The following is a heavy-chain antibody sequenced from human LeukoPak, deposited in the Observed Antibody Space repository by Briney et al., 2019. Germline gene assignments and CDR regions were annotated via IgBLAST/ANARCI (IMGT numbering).Heavy chain of an antibody. Sequence: ASVKVSCKASGYTFTSYDINWVRQATGQGLEWMGWMNPNSGNTGYAQKFQGRVTMTRNTSISTAYMELSSPRSEDTAVYYCARSNWNDDYYFDYWGQGTLVTVSS. CDR2: MNPNSGNT. V-gene: IGHV1-8*01. CDR3: ARSNWNDDYYFDY. J-gene: IGHJ4*02. CDR1: GYTFTSYD. D-gene: IGHD1-1*01.